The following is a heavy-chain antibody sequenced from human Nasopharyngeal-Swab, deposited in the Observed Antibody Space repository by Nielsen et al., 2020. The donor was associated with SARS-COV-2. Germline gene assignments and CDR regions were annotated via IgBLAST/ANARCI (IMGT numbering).Heavy chain of an antibody. V-gene: IGHV3-48*01. Sequence: GGSLRLSCAASGFTFSSYSMNWARQAPGKGLEWVSYISSSSSTIYYADSVKGRFTISRDNAKNSLYLQMNSLRAEDTAVYYCARDPGDSTGYFYYYYYMDVWGKGTTVTVSS. J-gene: IGHJ6*03. CDR2: ISSSSSTI. CDR1: GFTFSSYS. CDR3: ARDPGDSTGYFYYYYYMDV. D-gene: IGHD3-22*01.